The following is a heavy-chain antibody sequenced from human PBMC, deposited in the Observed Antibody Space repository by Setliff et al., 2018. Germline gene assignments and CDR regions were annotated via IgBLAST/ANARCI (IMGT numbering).Heavy chain of an antibody. CDR1: DFSVGSVHY. CDR2: VYYSGTT. V-gene: IGHV4-38-2*02. Sequence: SETLSLTCTVSDFSVGSVHYWGWIRQSPGKGLEWIASVYYSGTTYYNTSLESRLTISVDTSKNHVSLKLSSVTAADTAVYYCARAHTWSLPNDNSGYPGWFDTWGQGTLVTVSS. J-gene: IGHJ5*02. CDR3: ARAHTWSLPNDNSGYPGWFDT. D-gene: IGHD3-22*01.